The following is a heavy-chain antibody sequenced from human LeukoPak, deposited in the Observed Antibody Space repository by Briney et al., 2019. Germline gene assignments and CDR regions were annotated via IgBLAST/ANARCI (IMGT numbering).Heavy chain of an antibody. CDR3: ARGYSSSWYQFGSNWFDP. CDR1: GGSFSGYY. Sequence: TLSLTCAVYGGSFSGYYWSWIRQPPGKGLEWIGEINHSGSTNYNPSLTSRVTISVDTSKNQFSLKLSSVTAADTAVYYCARGYSSSWYQFGSNWFDPWGQGTLVTVSS. V-gene: IGHV4-34*01. CDR2: INHSGST. J-gene: IGHJ5*02. D-gene: IGHD6-13*01.